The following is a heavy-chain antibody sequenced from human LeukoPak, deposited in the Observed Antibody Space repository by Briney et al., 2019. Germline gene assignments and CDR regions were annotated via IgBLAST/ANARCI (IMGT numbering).Heavy chain of an antibody. V-gene: IGHV4-39*07. CDR1: GGSISSSSYY. D-gene: IGHD4-23*01. CDR3: ARDLMITVVTPGPGGFFDY. Sequence: SETLSLTCTVSGGSISSSSYYWGWIRQPPGKGLEWIGSIYYSGSTYYNPSLKSRVTISVDTSKNQFSLKLSSVTAADTAAYYCARDLMITVVTPGPGGFFDYWGQGTLVTVSS. CDR2: IYYSGST. J-gene: IGHJ4*02.